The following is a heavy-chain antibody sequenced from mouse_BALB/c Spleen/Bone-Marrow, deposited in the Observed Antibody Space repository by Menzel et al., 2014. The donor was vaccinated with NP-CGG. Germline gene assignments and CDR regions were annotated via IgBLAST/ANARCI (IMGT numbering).Heavy chain of an antibody. CDR1: GFTFSSFG. Sequence: VQLQQSGGGLVQPGGSRKLSCAASGFTFSSFGMHWVRQAPERGLEWVAYISRGSSTIFYADTVKGRFTISRDNPKNTLFLQMTSLRSEDTAMYYCTRGGNWEDFDYWGQGTTLTVSS. V-gene: IGHV5-17*02. CDR3: TRGGNWEDFDY. CDR2: ISRGSSTI. J-gene: IGHJ2*01. D-gene: IGHD4-1*01.